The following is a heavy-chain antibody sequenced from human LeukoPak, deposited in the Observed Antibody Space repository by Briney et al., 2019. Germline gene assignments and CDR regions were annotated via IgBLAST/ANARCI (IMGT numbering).Heavy chain of an antibody. J-gene: IGHJ3*02. D-gene: IGHD3-22*01. CDR2: ISGSGGST. CDR1: GFTFSSYA. CDR3: AKGAVYYYDGSGYYKAFDI. V-gene: IGHV3-23*01. Sequence: GGSLRLSCAASGFTFSSYAMSWVRQAPGKGLEWVSAISGSGGSTYYADSVKGRFTISRDNSKNTLYLQMNSPRAEDTAVYYCAKGAVYYYDGSGYYKAFDIWGQGTMVTVSS.